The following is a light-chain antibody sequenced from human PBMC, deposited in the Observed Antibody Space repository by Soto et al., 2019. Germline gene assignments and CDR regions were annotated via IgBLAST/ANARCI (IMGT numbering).Light chain of an antibody. J-gene: IGLJ2*01. CDR3: TSYTTSSTLV. V-gene: IGLV2-14*01. Sequence: QSVLTQPASVSGSPGQSITMSCTGSSSDVGSYNFVSWYQHHPGKAPKLMISDVSNRPSGVSNRFSGSKSGNTASLTISGLQTEDEAYYYCTSYTTSSTLVFGGGTKLTVL. CDR1: SSDVGSYNF. CDR2: DVS.